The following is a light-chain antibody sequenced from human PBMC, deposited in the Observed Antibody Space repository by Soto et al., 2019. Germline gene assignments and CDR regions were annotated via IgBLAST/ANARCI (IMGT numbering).Light chain of an antibody. Sequence: QSALTQPRSVSGSPGQSVTISCTGTSSDVGGYNYVSWYQQHPGKAPKLMIYDVTERPSGVPDRFSGSKSGNTASLTISGLRAKDEADYYCCSYAGSYTLGAFGGGTKLTVL. V-gene: IGLV2-11*01. J-gene: IGLJ2*01. CDR1: SSDVGGYNY. CDR2: DVT. CDR3: CSYAGSYTLGA.